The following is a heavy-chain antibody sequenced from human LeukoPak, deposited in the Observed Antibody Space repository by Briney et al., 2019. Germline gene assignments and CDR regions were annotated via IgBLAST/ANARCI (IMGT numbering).Heavy chain of an antibody. D-gene: IGHD5-18*01. V-gene: IGHV4-39*07. CDR2: ISYSVGT. CDR3: ARDRTGRNTAQDDY. J-gene: IGHJ4*02. Sequence: SETLSLTCTVSGGSISSTSLYWGWIRQPPGKGLEWIGSISYSVGTYYNPSLKSRVSMSVDTSTNQFSLKLTSVTAADTAVYYCARDRTGRNTAQDDYWGQGTLVTVSS. CDR1: GGSISSTSLY.